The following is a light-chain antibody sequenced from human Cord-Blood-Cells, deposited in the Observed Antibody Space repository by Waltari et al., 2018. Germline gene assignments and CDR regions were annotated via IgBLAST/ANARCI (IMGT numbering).Light chain of an antibody. CDR2: QDS. CDR1: KLGDKY. J-gene: IGLJ2*01. V-gene: IGLV3-1*01. Sequence: SYELTQPPSVSVSPGQTASITCPGAKLGDKYACWYQQKPGQSTVLVIHQDSKRPSGIPERFSGSNSGNTATLTISGTQAMDEADYYCQAWDSSNVVFGGGTKLTVL. CDR3: QAWDSSNVV.